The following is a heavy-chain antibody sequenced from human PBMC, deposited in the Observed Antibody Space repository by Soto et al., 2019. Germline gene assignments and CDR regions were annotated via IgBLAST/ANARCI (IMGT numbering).Heavy chain of an antibody. D-gene: IGHD3-22*01. CDR2: INAGNGNT. CDR1: GYTFTSYA. J-gene: IGHJ4*02. V-gene: IGHV1-3*01. Sequence: ASVKVSCKASGYTFTSYAMHWVRQAPGQRLEWMGWINAGNGNTKYSQKFQGRVTITRDTSASTAYMELSSLRSEDTAVYYCARGPHYYYDSSGYYYFWGQGTPVTVSS. CDR3: ARGPHYYYDSSGYYYF.